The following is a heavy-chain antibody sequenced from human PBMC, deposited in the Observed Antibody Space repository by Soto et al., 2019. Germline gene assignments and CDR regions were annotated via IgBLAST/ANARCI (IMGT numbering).Heavy chain of an antibody. V-gene: IGHV3-30*18. CDR1: GFTFSSYG. J-gene: IGHJ5*02. D-gene: IGHD4-17*01. Sequence: HPGGAQRLSCAASGFTFSSYGMHWVRQAPGKGLEWVAVISYDGSNKYYADSVKGRFTISRDNSKNTLYLQMNSLRAEDTAVYYCAKDLSDYGDTRHWFDPWGQGTLVTVSS. CDR3: AKDLSDYGDTRHWFDP. CDR2: ISYDGSNK.